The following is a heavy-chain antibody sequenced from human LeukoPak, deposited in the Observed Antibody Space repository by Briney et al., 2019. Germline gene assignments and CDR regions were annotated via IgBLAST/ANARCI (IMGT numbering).Heavy chain of an antibody. V-gene: IGHV3-73*01. CDR1: GFTFSGSA. Sequence: GGSLRLSCAASGFTFSGSAMHRVRHASRKGLEWVGRIRSKANSYATAYAASVKGRFTISRDDSKNTAYLQMNSLKTEDTAVYYCTRLGVVPAAQNDYWGQGTLVTVSS. CDR2: IRSKANSYAT. CDR3: TRLGVVPAAQNDY. J-gene: IGHJ4*02. D-gene: IGHD2-2*01.